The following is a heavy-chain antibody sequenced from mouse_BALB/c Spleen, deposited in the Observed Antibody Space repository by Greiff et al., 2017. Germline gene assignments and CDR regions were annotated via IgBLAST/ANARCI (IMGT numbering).Heavy chain of an antibody. CDR3: ARGIYYGYDGYWYFDV. Sequence: EVMLVESGPGLVKPSQSLSLTCTVTGYSITSDYAWNWIRQFPGNKLEWMGYISYSGSTSYNPSLKSRISITRDTSKNQFFLQLNSVTTEDTATYYCARGIYYGYDGYWYFDVWGAGTTVTVSS. CDR1: GYSITSDYA. D-gene: IGHD2-2*01. J-gene: IGHJ1*01. V-gene: IGHV3-2*02. CDR2: ISYSGST.